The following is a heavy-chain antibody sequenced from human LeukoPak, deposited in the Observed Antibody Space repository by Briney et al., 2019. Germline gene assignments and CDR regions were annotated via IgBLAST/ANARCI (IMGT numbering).Heavy chain of an antibody. V-gene: IGHV1-18*01. CDR2: VGADNDYI. CDR3: ARDRTYGDYDEKGLDY. J-gene: IGHJ4*02. D-gene: IGHD4-17*01. CDR1: GYTFREYG. Sequence: ASVKVSCKVSGYTFREYGITWVRQAPGQGLEWMGWVGADNDYIDYAQNFQGRVTMTRDMSTSTVYMELSSLRSEDTAVYYCARDRTYGDYDEKGLDYWGQGTLVTVSS.